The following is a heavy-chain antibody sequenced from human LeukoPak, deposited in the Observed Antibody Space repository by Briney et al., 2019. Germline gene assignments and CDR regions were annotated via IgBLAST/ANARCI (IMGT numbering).Heavy chain of an antibody. CDR3: ARTPIAVAGNDAFDI. D-gene: IGHD6-19*01. CDR2: IIPIFGTA. CDR1: GGTFSSYA. J-gene: IGHJ3*02. V-gene: IGHV1-69*13. Sequence: SVKVSCKASGGTFSSYAISWVRQAPGQGLEWMGGIIPIFGTANYAQKFQGRVTITADESTSTAYMELSSLRSEDTAVYYCARTPIAVAGNDAFDIWGQGTMVTVSS.